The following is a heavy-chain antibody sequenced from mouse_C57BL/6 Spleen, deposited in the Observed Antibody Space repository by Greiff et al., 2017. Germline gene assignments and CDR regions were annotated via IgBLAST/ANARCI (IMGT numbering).Heavy chain of an antibody. CDR2: IYPGSGNT. CDR1: GYTFTDYY. CDR3: ARLCGYALYYFDY. V-gene: IGHV1-76*01. D-gene: IGHD2-2*01. J-gene: IGHJ2*01. Sequence: VKLMESGAELVRPGASVKLSCKASGYTFTDYYINWVKQRPGQGLEWIARIYPGSGNTYYNEKFKGKATLTAEKSSSTAYMQLSSLTSEDSAVYFCARLCGYALYYFDYWGQGTTLTVSS.